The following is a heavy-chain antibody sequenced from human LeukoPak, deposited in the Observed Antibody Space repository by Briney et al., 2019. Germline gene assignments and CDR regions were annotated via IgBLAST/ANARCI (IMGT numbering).Heavy chain of an antibody. D-gene: IGHD5-18*01. V-gene: IGHV3-23*01. J-gene: IGHJ4*02. CDR3: AKDPRGYRPTGPFDY. CDR1: GFTFSRNA. Sequence: GGSLRLSCAASGFTFSRNAMAWVRQAPGKGLEWVAGIGSDDNTHYTDSVKGRFIISRDNSKNTLYLQMNSLRAEDTAVYYCAKDPRGYRPTGPFDYWGQGTLVTVSS. CDR2: IGSDDNT.